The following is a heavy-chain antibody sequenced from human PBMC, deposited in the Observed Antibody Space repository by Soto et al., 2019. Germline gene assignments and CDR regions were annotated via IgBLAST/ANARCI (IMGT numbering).Heavy chain of an antibody. CDR2: ISGSGGST. D-gene: IGHD2-2*03. CDR1: GFTFSSYD. V-gene: IGHV3-23*01. CDR3: GKPRVDGYCISTSCYEFDY. J-gene: IGHJ4*02. Sequence: GGSLRLSCAASGFTFSSYDMSWVRQAPGKGLEWVSAISGSGGSTYYADSVKGRFTISRDNSKNTLYLQMNSLGAEDTAVYYCGKPRVDGYCISTSCYEFDYWGQGTLVTVSS.